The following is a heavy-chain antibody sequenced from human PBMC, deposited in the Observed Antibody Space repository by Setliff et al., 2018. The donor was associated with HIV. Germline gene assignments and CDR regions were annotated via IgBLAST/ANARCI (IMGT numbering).Heavy chain of an antibody. D-gene: IGHD3-9*01. CDR1: GYDFATYW. CDR2: LYPSDSDA. J-gene: IGHJ3*02. Sequence: GESLTISCKTSGYDFATYWIGWVRQMPGKGLEWMGVLYPSDSDAIYSPTFQGRVTISADKATNTACLQWASLKSSDTAIYYCVRPLVIAFDTSDIWGQGTMVTIS. V-gene: IGHV5-51*01. CDR3: VRPLVIAFDTSDI.